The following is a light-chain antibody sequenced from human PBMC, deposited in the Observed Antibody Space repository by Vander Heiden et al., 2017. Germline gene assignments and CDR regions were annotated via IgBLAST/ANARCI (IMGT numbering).Light chain of an antibody. CDR2: GAS. J-gene: IGKJ5*01. CDR3: QQYDTFPIT. Sequence: DIQMTQSPSSLSASVGDRVTFTCRASQGINTFLGWFQQKPGKAPKSLIYGASTLQSGVPSRFSGSGSGTYFTLTISSLQPEDFATYYCQQYDTFPITFGQGTRLENK. CDR1: QGINTF. V-gene: IGKV1-16*01.